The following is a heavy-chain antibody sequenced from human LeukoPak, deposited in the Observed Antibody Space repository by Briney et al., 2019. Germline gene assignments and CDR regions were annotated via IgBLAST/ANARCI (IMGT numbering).Heavy chain of an antibody. Sequence: GGSLRLSCAASGFTFSFYWMSWVRQAPWKGLEWVANIKKDGSEEYYVDSVKGRFTITRDNAQNSLYLQMNSLRAEDTAVYYCARFYDTGWYGHFDYWGQGALVAVSS. CDR3: ARFYDTGWYGHFDY. J-gene: IGHJ4*02. CDR1: GFTFSFYW. V-gene: IGHV3-7*01. CDR2: IKKDGSEE. D-gene: IGHD6-19*01.